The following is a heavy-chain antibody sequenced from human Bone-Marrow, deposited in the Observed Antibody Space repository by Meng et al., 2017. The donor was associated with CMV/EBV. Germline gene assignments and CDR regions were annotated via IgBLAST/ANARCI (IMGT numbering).Heavy chain of an antibody. D-gene: IGHD3-22*01. J-gene: IGHJ4*02. Sequence: GESLKISCAASGFTFSSYGMHWVRQAPGKGLEWVAFIRYDGSNKYYADSVKGRFTISRDNSKNTLYLQMNSLRAEDTAVYYCAKDLGGYNDYWGQGTRVTVSA. V-gene: IGHV3-30*02. CDR1: GFTFSSYG. CDR2: IRYDGSNK. CDR3: AKDLGGYNDY.